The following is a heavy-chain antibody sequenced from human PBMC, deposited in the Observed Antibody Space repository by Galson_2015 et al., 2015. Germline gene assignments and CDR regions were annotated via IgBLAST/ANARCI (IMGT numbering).Heavy chain of an antibody. Sequence: SLRLSCAASGFTFSDYYMTWIRQAPGKGLEWVSYISSSGSTIYYADSVKGRFTISRDNAKNSLYLQMNSLRAEDTAVYYRARVRGPYYGFWTDWGQGTLVTVSS. D-gene: IGHD3/OR15-3a*01. J-gene: IGHJ4*02. CDR3: ARVRGPYYGFWTD. CDR2: ISSSGSTI. V-gene: IGHV3-11*01. CDR1: GFTFSDYY.